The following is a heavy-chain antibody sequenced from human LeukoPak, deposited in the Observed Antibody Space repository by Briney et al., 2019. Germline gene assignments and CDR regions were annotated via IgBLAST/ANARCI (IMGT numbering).Heavy chain of an antibody. CDR3: ARHAAVEGSSGWSPLWWFDP. CDR2: MHHSGST. D-gene: IGHD6-19*01. J-gene: IGHJ5*02. V-gene: IGHV4-59*08. Sequence: SETLSLTWTVAGGSIRSYYWSWIRQPPGKGLEWIGYMHHSGSTKHNPYLKSRVTISVDTSKSQFSLKLSSVTAADTAVYYCARHAAVEGSSGWSPLWWFDPWGQGTLVTVSS. CDR1: GGSIRSYY.